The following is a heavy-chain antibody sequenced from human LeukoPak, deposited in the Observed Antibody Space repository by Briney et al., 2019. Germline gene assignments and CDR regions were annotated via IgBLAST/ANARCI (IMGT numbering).Heavy chain of an antibody. V-gene: IGHV1-8*01. CDR1: GYTFTRHD. Sequence: ASVKVSCKASGYTFTRHDVNWVRQATGQGLEWMGWINPNSKNTRYAQKFQGRVTLTTDTSTSTAYMELSSLDSEDTAVYYCARAIPFRYLLGGDYYERSSHGFDIWGQGTMITVSS. CDR3: ARAIPFRYLLGGDYYERSSHGFDI. D-gene: IGHD2-21*02. CDR2: INPNSKNT. J-gene: IGHJ3*02.